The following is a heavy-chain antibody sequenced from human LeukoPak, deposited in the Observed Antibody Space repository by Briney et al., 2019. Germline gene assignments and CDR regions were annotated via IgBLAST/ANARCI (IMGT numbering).Heavy chain of an antibody. J-gene: IGHJ4*02. CDR2: IIPIFGTA. D-gene: IGHD5-18*01. Sequence: SVKVSCKASGGTFSSYAISWVRQAPGQGLEWMGGIIPIFGTANYAQKFQGRVTITADESTSTAYMELSSLRSEDTAVYYCARDLSQYSYGTFDYWGQGTLVTVSS. CDR1: GGTFSSYA. CDR3: ARDLSQYSYGTFDY. V-gene: IGHV1-69*13.